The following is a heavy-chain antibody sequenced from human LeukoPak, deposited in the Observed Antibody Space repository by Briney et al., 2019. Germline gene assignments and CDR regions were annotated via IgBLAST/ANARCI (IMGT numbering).Heavy chain of an antibody. D-gene: IGHD6-19*01. J-gene: IGHJ6*02. CDR2: IGGSGDTT. CDR1: GFTFNNYA. V-gene: IGHV3-23*01. CDR3: AKAISSAFYYYGMDV. Sequence: PGGSLRLSCAASGFTFNNYAMNWVRQAPGKGLEWVSSIGGSGDTTYYADSVKGRFTISRDNFKNTLYLQMNYLRAADTATYYCAKAISSAFYYYGMDVWGQGTTVSVSS.